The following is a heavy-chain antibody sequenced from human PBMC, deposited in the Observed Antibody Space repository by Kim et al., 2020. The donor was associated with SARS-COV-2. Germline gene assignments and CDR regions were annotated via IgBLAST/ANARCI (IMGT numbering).Heavy chain of an antibody. CDR2: IYYSGST. CDR1: GGSISSGGYY. D-gene: IGHD2-2*01. V-gene: IGHV4-31*03. J-gene: IGHJ2*01. CDR3: ARVGGRSLGYCSSTSCLYVPFSWYFDL. Sequence: SETLSLTCTVSGGSISSGGYYWSWIRQHPGKGLEWIGYIYYSGSTYYNPSLKSRVTISVDTSKNQFSLKLSSVTAADTAVYYCARVGGRSLGYCSSTSCLYVPFSWYFDLWGRGTLVTVSS.